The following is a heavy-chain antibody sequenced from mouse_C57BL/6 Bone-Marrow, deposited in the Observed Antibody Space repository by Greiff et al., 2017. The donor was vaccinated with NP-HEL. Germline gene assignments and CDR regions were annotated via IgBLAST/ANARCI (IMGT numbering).Heavy chain of an antibody. J-gene: IGHJ1*03. Sequence: QVQLKESGAELVIPGLAVKVGCKAAGHGLANYGGELVGRVSGQCLDVPGVINRGSGGTNYNEKFKGKATLTADKSSSTAYMQLSSLTSEDSAVYFCARHYYGSSYWYFDVWGTGTTVTVSS. CDR1: GHGLANYG. V-gene: IGHV1-54*01. D-gene: IGHD1-1*01. CDR3: ARHYYGSSYWYFDV. CDR2: INRGSGGT.